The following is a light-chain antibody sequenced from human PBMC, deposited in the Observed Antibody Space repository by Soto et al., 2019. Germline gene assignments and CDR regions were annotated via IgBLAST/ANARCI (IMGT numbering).Light chain of an antibody. CDR2: GAS. CDR3: QQYRGWPRT. J-gene: IGKJ1*01. CDR1: QSVPISY. V-gene: IGKV3-20*01. Sequence: ETVLTQSPGTLSLSPGERATLSCRASQSVPISYLAWYQQRPGQAPRLVIYGASNRATGIPDRFSGSGSGTDFTLTINNLRPEDFAVYYCQQYRGWPRTFGQGTKVDIK.